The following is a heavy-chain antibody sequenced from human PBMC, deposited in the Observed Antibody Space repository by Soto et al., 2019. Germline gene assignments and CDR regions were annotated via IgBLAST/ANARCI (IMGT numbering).Heavy chain of an antibody. CDR1: GFTFSSYG. Sequence: GGSLRLSCAASGFTFSSYGMHWVRQAPGKGLEWVAVISYDGSNKYYADSVKGRFTISRDNSKNTLYLQMNSLRAEDAAVYYCAKDQWELLYYYYYGMDVWGQGTTVTVSS. D-gene: IGHD1-26*01. V-gene: IGHV3-30*18. CDR3: AKDQWELLYYYYYGMDV. J-gene: IGHJ6*02. CDR2: ISYDGSNK.